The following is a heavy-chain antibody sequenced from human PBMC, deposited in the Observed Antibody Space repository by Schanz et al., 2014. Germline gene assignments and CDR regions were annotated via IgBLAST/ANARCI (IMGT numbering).Heavy chain of an antibody. CDR1: GFTFSSYD. J-gene: IGHJ4*02. V-gene: IGHV3-33*01. CDR3: ARESSNDIVLVPGAVFDS. Sequence: VQLLESGGGLVQPGRSLRLSCVASGFTFSSYDVFWVRQAPGKGLEWVAILWHDGSKKYYADSVKGRFTISRDNSKNTVYLQMNSLRPGDTAVYYCARESSNDIVLVPGAVFDSWGQGTLVTVSS. D-gene: IGHD2-2*01. CDR2: LWHDGSKK.